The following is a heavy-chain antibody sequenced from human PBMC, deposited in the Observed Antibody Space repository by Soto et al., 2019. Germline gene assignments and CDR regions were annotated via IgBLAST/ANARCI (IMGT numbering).Heavy chain of an antibody. CDR2: INAGNGNT. D-gene: IGHD1-26*01. V-gene: IGHV1-3*01. Sequence: QVQLVQSGAEVKKPGASVKVSCKASGYTFTSYAMHWVRQAPGQRLEWMGWINAGNGNTKYSQKFQGRVTITRDTSASTAYMELRSLRSEDTSVYYCASSRAGGSYYMSFDYWGQGPLVTVSS. J-gene: IGHJ4*02. CDR3: ASSRAGGSYYMSFDY. CDR1: GYTFTSYA.